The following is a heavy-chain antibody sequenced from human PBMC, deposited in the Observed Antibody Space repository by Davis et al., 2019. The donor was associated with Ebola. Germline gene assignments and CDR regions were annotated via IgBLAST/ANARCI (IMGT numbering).Heavy chain of an antibody. D-gene: IGHD6-19*01. CDR1: GFTFSDYW. V-gene: IGHV3-7*03. Sequence: GESLKISCAASGFTFSDYWMTWVRQAPGKGLEWVANIKQDGSEKNYVDSVKGRFTISRDNARNSLYLQMNSLRAEDTAVYYCARGRWYSSVWGQGTQVTVSS. CDR3: ARGRWYSSV. CDR2: IKQDGSEK. J-gene: IGHJ4*02.